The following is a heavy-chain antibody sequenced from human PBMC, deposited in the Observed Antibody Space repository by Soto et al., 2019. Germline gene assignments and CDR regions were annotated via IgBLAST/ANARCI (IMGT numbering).Heavy chain of an antibody. CDR2: ISSSSSYT. CDR3: ARDNRYASVDY. Sequence: GGSLRLSCAASGFTFSDYYMSWIRQAPGKGLEWVSYISSSSSYTNYADSVKGRFTISRDNAKNSLYLQMNSLRAEDTAVYYCARDNRYASVDYWGQGTLVTVSS. J-gene: IGHJ4*02. V-gene: IGHV3-11*06. D-gene: IGHD5-12*01. CDR1: GFTFSDYY.